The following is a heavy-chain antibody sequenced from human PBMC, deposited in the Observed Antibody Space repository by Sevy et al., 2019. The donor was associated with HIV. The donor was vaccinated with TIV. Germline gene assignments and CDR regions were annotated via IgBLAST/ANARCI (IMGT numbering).Heavy chain of an antibody. CDR1: GFTFSSFA. J-gene: IGHJ4*02. CDR2: INGRGGSA. V-gene: IGHV3-23*01. Sequence: GGSLRLSCAASGFTFSSFAMSWVRHIPGKGLEWVSTINGRGGSAYYADSVKGRFTLSRDNSNNTVFLQMNRLRDEDTAVYCCARPTPRIAPSSAAFFDYWGQGTLVTVSS. CDR3: ARPTPRIAPSSAAFFDY. D-gene: IGHD1-26*01.